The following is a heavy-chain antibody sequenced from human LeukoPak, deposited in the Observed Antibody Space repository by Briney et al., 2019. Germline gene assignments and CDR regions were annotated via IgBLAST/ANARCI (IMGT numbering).Heavy chain of an antibody. V-gene: IGHV3-7*01. D-gene: IGHD3-10*01. CDR3: ARDWDDGSGSYYPGGDY. CDR1: GFTFSRYW. Sequence: GGSLRLSCAASGFTFSRYWMSCVRQAPGKGREWVANIKQDGSEKYYVDSVKGRFTVSRDNAKNSLYLQMNSLRAEDTAVYYCARDWDDGSGSYYPGGDYWGQGTLVTVSS. J-gene: IGHJ4*02. CDR2: IKQDGSEK.